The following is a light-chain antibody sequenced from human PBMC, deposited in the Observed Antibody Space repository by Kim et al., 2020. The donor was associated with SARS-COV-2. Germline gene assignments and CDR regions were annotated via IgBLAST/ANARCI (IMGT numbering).Light chain of an antibody. V-gene: IGLV1-44*01. J-gene: IGLJ3*02. CDR3: AAWDASLRAWV. CDR2: TAN. CDR1: GSNIGSNT. Sequence: GQRVTISCSGGGSNIGSNTVTWYRKCPGTAPKLLIYTANQRPSGVPDRFSGSTSATSASLAISGLQSEDEADYYCAAWDASLRAWVFGGGTKLTVL.